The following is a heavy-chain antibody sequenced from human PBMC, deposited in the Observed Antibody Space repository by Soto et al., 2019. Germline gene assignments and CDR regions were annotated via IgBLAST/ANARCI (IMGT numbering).Heavy chain of an antibody. CDR1: GFTFSSYG. J-gene: IGHJ4*02. D-gene: IGHD1-26*01. CDR3: AKDRSLSGRGGFDY. Sequence: GSLRLSCAASGFTFSSYGMHWVRQAPGKGLEWVAVISYDGSNKYYADSVKGRFTISRDNSKNTLYLQMNSLRAEDTAVYYCAKDRSLSGRGGFDYWGQGTLVTVSS. CDR2: ISYDGSNK. V-gene: IGHV3-30*18.